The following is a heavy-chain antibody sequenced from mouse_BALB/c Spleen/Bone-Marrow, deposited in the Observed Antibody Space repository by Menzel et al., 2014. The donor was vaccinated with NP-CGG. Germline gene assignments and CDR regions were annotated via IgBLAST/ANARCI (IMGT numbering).Heavy chain of an antibody. CDR3: XXXXXYAYYFDX. Sequence: QVQLQQSGSVLVRPGASVKLSCKASGYTFTSSWMHWAKQRPGQGLEWIGEIHPNSGNTNYNEKFKGKATLTVDTSSSTAYVDLSSLTSEDSAXXXXXXXXXYAYYFDXWGXGTTLTVSS. CDR2: IHPNSGNT. J-gene: IGHJ2*01. CDR1: GYTFTSSW. V-gene: IGHV1S130*01.